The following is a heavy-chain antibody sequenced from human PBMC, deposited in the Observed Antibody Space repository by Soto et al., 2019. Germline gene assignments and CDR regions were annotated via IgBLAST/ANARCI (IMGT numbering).Heavy chain of an antibody. J-gene: IGHJ4*02. Sequence: SEILSLTCTVSGGSISSGDYYWSWIRQPPGKGLEWIGYIYYSGSTYYNPSLKSRVTISVDTSKNQFSLKLSSVTAADTAVYYCARDVKRSIYDFWSGYLDYWGQGTLVTVSS. CDR1: GGSISSGDYY. CDR3: ARDVKRSIYDFWSGYLDY. D-gene: IGHD3-3*01. CDR2: IYYSGST. V-gene: IGHV4-30-4*01.